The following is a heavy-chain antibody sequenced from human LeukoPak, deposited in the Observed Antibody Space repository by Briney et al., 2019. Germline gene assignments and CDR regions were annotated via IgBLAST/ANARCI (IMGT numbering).Heavy chain of an antibody. D-gene: IGHD2-2*01. V-gene: IGHV3-23*01. CDR3: AKLKGGDIVVVPAARLPDY. Sequence: GSLRLSCAASGFTFSSYAMSWVRQAPGKGLEWVSAISGSGGSTYYADSVKGRFTISRDNSKNTLYLQMNSLRAVDTAVYYCAKLKGGDIVVVPAARLPDYWGQGTLVTVSS. J-gene: IGHJ4*02. CDR2: ISGSGGST. CDR1: GFTFSSYA.